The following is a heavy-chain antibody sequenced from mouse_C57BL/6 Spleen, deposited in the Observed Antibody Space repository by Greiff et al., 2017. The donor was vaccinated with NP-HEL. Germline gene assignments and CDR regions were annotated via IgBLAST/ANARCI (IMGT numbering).Heavy chain of an antibody. CDR1: GFSFNTYA. D-gene: IGHD2-4*01. CDR3: VRPLFYYDYDEGFAY. CDR2: IRSKSNNYAT. Sequence: EVQLVESGGGLVQPKGSLKLSCAASGFSFNTYAMNWVRQAPGKGLEWVARIRSKSNNYATYYADSVKDRFTISRDDSESMLYLQMNNLKTEDTAMYYCVRPLFYYDYDEGFAYWGQGTLVTVSA. J-gene: IGHJ3*01. V-gene: IGHV10-1*01.